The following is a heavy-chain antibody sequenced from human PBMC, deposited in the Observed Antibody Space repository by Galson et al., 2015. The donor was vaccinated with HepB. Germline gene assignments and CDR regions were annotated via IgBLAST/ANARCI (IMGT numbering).Heavy chain of an antibody. CDR1: VASISSYY. CDR2: IYNSGST. CDR3: AREGQTSAFDI. V-gene: IGHV4-59*01. J-gene: IGHJ3*02. Sequence: TLSLTCTVSVASISSYYWSWVRQPPGKGLEWIGYIYNSGSTNYNPSLNSRVTLSVDTSKNQFSLKLSSVTAADTAVYYCAREGQTSAFDIWGQGTMVTVS.